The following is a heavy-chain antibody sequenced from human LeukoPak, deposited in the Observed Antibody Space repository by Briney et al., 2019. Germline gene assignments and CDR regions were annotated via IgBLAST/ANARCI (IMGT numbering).Heavy chain of an antibody. Sequence: PSETLSLTCTVSGGSISSSSYYWGWIRQPPGKGLEWIGSIYYSGSTYYNPSLKSRVTISVDTSKNQFSLKLSSVTAADTAVYYCARHIYDPWPNNWFDPWGQGTLVTVSS. J-gene: IGHJ5*02. V-gene: IGHV4-39*01. CDR3: ARHIYDPWPNNWFDP. CDR1: GGSISSSSYY. CDR2: IYYSGST. D-gene: IGHD5/OR15-5a*01.